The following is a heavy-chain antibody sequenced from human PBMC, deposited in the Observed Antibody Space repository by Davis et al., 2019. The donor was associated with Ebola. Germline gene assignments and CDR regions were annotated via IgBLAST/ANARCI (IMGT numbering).Heavy chain of an antibody. D-gene: IGHD5-24*01. Sequence: SETLSLTCIVSGGSIRSYYWSWIRQPPGKALEWIGYIHYSGSTNHIPSLKSRVTMSTDTSKNQISLKLNSVTTADTAVYFCARGDGFYWYFDLWGRGALVTVSS. CDR1: GGSIRSYY. V-gene: IGHV4-59*08. CDR3: ARGDGFYWYFDL. J-gene: IGHJ2*01. CDR2: IHYSGST.